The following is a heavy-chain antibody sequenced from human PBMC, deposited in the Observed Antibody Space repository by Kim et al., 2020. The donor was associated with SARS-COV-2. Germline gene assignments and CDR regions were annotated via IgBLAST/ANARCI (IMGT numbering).Heavy chain of an antibody. Sequence: YYADSVKGRFTISRDNAKNSLYLQMNSLRAEDTAVYYCARDPPRDGAFDIWGQGTMVTVSS. V-gene: IGHV3-21*01. CDR3: ARDPPRDGAFDI. J-gene: IGHJ3*02.